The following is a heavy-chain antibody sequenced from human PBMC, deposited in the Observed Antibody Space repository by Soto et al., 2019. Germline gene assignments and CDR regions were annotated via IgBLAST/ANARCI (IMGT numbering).Heavy chain of an antibody. CDR3: AKEGGSSWYYYYGMDV. Sequence: WGSLRLGCATSEFTFSSYAMIWVRQAPGKGLEWVSAISGSGGSTYYADSVKGRFTISRDNSKNTLYLQMNSLRAEDTAVYYCAKEGGSSWYYYYGMDVWGQGTTVTVSS. D-gene: IGHD6-6*01. CDR2: ISGSGGST. CDR1: EFTFSSYA. V-gene: IGHV3-23*01. J-gene: IGHJ6*02.